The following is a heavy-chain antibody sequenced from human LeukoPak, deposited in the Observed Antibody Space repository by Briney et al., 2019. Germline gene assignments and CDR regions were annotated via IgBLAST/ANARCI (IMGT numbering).Heavy chain of an antibody. D-gene: IGHD6-19*01. Sequence: GGSLRLSCTASGLTFTDYTITCVRQAPGGGRGWVSHIIVSVGGAKSEDSVKARLTISRDTSTNTLFLQMSSLRAEDTAIYYCAKVGSSGWYAMDVWGRGTSVTVS. CDR1: GLTFTDYT. J-gene: IGHJ6*02. V-gene: IGHV3-23*01. CDR2: IIVSVGGA. CDR3: AKVGSSGWYAMDV.